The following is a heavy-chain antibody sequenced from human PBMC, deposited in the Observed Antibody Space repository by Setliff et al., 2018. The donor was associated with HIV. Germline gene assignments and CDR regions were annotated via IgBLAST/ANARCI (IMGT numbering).Heavy chain of an antibody. J-gene: IGHJ3*02. Sequence: SLRLSCAAAGFIFDNAWMSWVRQAPGKGLEWVSTISGSGGSTYYADSVKGRFTISRDNSKNTLYLQMNSLRAEDTAVYYCARGRIAEAFDIWGQGTMVTVSS. D-gene: IGHD6-6*01. CDR3: ARGRIAEAFDI. CDR2: ISGSGGST. CDR1: GFIFDNAW. V-gene: IGHV3-23*01.